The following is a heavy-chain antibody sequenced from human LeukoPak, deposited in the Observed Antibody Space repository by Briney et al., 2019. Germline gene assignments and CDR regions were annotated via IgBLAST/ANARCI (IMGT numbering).Heavy chain of an antibody. CDR2: IYPGDSDT. CDR1: GYSFTSYW. Sequence: GESLKISCKGSGYSFTSYWIGLVRQMPGKGLEWMWIIYPGDSDTRYSPSFQGQVTISADRSISTAYLQWSSLRASDTAMYYCAFGYYGSGSYNDAFDIWGQGTMVTVSS. CDR3: AFGYYGSGSYNDAFDI. D-gene: IGHD3-10*01. J-gene: IGHJ3*02. V-gene: IGHV5-51*01.